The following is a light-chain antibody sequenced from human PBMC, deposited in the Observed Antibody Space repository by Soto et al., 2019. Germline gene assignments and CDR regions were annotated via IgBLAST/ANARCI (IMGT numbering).Light chain of an antibody. V-gene: IGKV3-11*01. CDR1: ESVTNY. CDR2: DVS. CDR3: QQRSDWPWT. J-gene: IGKJ1*01. Sequence: EIVLTQSPGTLSLSPGERGTLSCRASESVTNYLAWCQQTPGQAPRLLGYDVSNRATGIPARFSGGGSGTEFTLTISNLAPEDFAVYYCQQRSDWPWTFGQGTKVDIK.